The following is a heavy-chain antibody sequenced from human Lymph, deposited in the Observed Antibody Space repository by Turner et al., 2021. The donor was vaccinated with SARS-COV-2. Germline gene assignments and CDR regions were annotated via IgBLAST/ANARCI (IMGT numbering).Heavy chain of an antibody. CDR1: GFSFSTYS. J-gene: IGHJ4*02. V-gene: IGHV3-21*01. CDR3: ARDIPTTADYFDY. Sequence: EVQLVESGGGLVKPGGSLILSCAASGFSFSTYSMNWVRQAPGKGREWISSISSSSSYIYYADSVKGRFTISRDDAKNSLYLKMNSLRAEDTAVYYCARDIPTTADYFDYWGQGTLVTVSS. D-gene: IGHD4-17*01. CDR2: ISSSSSYI.